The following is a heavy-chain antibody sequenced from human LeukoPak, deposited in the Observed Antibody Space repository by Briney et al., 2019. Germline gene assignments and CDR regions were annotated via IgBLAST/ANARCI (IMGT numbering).Heavy chain of an antibody. J-gene: IGHJ5*02. CDR2: INPSGGST. CDR1: GYTFTSYY. CDR3: GRCGYSSPRGGFDP. Sequence: GASVKVSCKASGYTFTSYYIHWVRQAPGQGLEWLGMINPSGGSTTYAQKFQGRVTMTRDMSTSTVYMELSSLRYEDTAVYYCGRCGYSSPRGGFDPWGQGTLVTVSS. D-gene: IGHD6-13*01. V-gene: IGHV1-46*01.